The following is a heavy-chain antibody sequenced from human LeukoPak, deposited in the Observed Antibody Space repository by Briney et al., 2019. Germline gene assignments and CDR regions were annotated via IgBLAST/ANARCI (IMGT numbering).Heavy chain of an antibody. CDR1: GFIFSSYS. CDR3: ARICFGELRVGMDG. D-gene: IGHD3-10*01. V-gene: IGHV3-21*01. CDR2: ISSSSGYI. J-gene: IGHJ6*04. Sequence: GGSLRLSCASSGFIFSSYSRHWVRQAPGKGLEWVSSISSSSGYIYYADSVKGRFSITRDNTKKSLYLQMNSLRTEDKAVDYCARICFGELRVGMDGWGKGTTVT.